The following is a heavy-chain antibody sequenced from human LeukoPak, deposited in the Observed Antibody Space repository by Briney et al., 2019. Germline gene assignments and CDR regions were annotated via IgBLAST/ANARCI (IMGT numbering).Heavy chain of an antibody. Sequence: PSETLSLTCTVSGASISTYYWSWIRQPAGKGLEWIGRIYTSGSTNYNPSLKSRVTMSVDTSKNQFSLKLSSVTATDTAVYYCASYTMADPSDAFDIWGQGTMVTVSS. D-gene: IGHD3-10*01. V-gene: IGHV4-4*07. J-gene: IGHJ3*02. CDR3: ASYTMADPSDAFDI. CDR2: IYTSGST. CDR1: GASISTYY.